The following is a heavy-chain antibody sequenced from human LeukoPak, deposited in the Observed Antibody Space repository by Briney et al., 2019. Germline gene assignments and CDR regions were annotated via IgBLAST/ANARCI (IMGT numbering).Heavy chain of an antibody. V-gene: IGHV4-61*01. CDR1: GGSVSSDNYY. CDR3: ARGGGWYAFDY. J-gene: IGHJ4*02. D-gene: IGHD6-19*01. CDR2: IYYSGST. Sequence: SETLSLTCTVSGGSVSSDNYYWSWIRQPPGRGLEWIGYIYYSGSTNYNPSLKSRVTISVDTSKNQFSLKLSSVTAADTAVYYCARGGGWYAFDYWGQGTLVTVSS.